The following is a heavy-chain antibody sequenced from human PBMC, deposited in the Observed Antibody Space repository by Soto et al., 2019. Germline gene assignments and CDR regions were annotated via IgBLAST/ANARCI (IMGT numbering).Heavy chain of an antibody. D-gene: IGHD4-17*01. V-gene: IGHV3-23*01. Sequence: EVQLLESGGGLVQPGGSLRLSCAASRFTFSRYAMSWVRQAPGKGLEWVSSISGSGENTYYADSVKGRFTISRDNSNTMYLQMNSLRVEDTAIYFCAKAATVTTWRANYFDSWGQGTLVTVSS. CDR1: RFTFSRYA. CDR3: AKAATVTTWRANYFDS. J-gene: IGHJ4*02. CDR2: ISGSGENT.